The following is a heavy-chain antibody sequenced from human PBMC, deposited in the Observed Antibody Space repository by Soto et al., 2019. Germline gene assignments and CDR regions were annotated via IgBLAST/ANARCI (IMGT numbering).Heavy chain of an antibody. CDR3: ASPSGVPAANYYYYYYMDV. Sequence: GGSLRLSCAASGFTFSDYYMSWIRQAPGKGLEWVSYISSSGSTIYYADSVKGRFTISRDNAKNSLYLQMNSLRVEDTAVYYCASPSGVPAANYYYYYYMDVWGKGTTVTVSS. V-gene: IGHV3-11*01. CDR1: GFTFSDYY. CDR2: ISSSGSTI. J-gene: IGHJ6*03. D-gene: IGHD2-2*01.